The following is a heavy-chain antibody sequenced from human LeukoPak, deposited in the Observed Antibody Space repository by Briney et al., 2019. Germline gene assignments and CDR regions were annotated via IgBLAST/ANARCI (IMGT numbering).Heavy chain of an antibody. CDR2: ISGGGVST. Sequence: GGSLRLSCAASGFTYSSYDMSWVRQAPGKGLEWVSGISGGGVSTYYADSVKGRFTISRDNSRHTLDLQVNSLRAEDTAVYYCARSVFSWGGNFDYWGQGPLVTVSS. J-gene: IGHJ4*02. D-gene: IGHD3-16*01. CDR3: ARSVFSWGGNFDY. V-gene: IGHV3-23*01. CDR1: GFTYSSYD.